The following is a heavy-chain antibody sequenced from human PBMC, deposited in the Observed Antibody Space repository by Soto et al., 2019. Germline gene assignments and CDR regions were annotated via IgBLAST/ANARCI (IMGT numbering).Heavy chain of an antibody. J-gene: IGHJ4*02. CDR3: ARTGIAAAGGVYFDY. CDR1: GGTFSSYT. CDR2: IIPILGIA. Sequence: QVQLVQSGAEVKKPGSSVKVSCKASGGTFSSYTISWVRQAPGQGLEWMGRIIPILGIANYAQKFQGRVTITADKSTSTAYMELSSLRSEDTAVYYCARTGIAAAGGVYFDYWGQGTLVTVSS. V-gene: IGHV1-69*02. D-gene: IGHD6-13*01.